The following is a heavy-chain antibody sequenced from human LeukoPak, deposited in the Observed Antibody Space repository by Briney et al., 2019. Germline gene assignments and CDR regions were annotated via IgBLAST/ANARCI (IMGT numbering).Heavy chain of an antibody. Sequence: TGGSLRLSCAASGFTFSSYEMNWVRQAPGKGLEWVSYISSSGSTIYYADSVRGRFTISRDNAKNSLYLQMNSLRAEDTAVYYCARDDYGDDADDAFDIWGQGTMVTVSS. V-gene: IGHV3-48*03. J-gene: IGHJ3*02. CDR1: GFTFSSYE. D-gene: IGHD4-17*01. CDR3: ARDDYGDDADDAFDI. CDR2: ISSSGSTI.